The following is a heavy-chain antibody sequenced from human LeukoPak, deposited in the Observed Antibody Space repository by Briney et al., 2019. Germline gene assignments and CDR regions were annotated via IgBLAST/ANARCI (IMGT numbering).Heavy chain of an antibody. CDR3: ARPSSSWTHNFGY. D-gene: IGHD6-13*01. CDR2: INPNSGDT. Sequence: ASVKVSCKASGYTFTGYYMHWVRQAPGQGLEWVGWINPNSGDTYYAQKFQGRVTMTRDTSISTAYMELSSLTSDDTAVFYCARPSSSWTHNFGYWGQGTLVTVSS. J-gene: IGHJ4*02. CDR1: GYTFTGYY. V-gene: IGHV1-2*02.